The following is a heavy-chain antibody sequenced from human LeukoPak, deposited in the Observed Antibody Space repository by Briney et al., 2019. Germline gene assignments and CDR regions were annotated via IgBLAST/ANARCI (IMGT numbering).Heavy chain of an antibody. V-gene: IGHV3-11*01. J-gene: IGHJ5*02. CDR2: ISSSGSTI. Sequence: GGSLRLSCAASGFTFSDYYMSWSRQAPGEGLERGSYISSSGSTIYYADSVKGRFTLSRDNAKNSLYLQMNSLRADDTAVYYCGRYGSGRSDWFDPWGQGTLVTVSS. D-gene: IGHD3-10*01. CDR3: GRYGSGRSDWFDP. CDR1: GFTFSDYY.